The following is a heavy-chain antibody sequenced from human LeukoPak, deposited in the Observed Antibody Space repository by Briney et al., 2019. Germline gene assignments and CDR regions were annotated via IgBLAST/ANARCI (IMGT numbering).Heavy chain of an antibody. V-gene: IGHV4-34*01. J-gene: IGHJ4*02. CDR2: INHSGST. CDR1: GGSFSGYY. CDR3: ARFGSGWYYFDY. D-gene: IGHD6-19*01. Sequence: SETLSLTCAVYGGSFSGYYWRWIRQPPGKGLEWIGEINHSGSTNYNPSLKSRVTISVDTSKNQFSLKLSSVTAADTAVYYCARFGSGWYYFDYWGQGTLVTVSS.